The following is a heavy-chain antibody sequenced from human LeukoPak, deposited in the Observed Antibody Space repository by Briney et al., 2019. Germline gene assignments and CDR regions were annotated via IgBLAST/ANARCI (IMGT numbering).Heavy chain of an antibody. Sequence: PGGSLRLSCAASRFTFSNYAMHWVRQAPGKGLEHVSAISSNGGNTHYANSVRGRFTISGDDAKRSLYVQMNSLRADDTSVYYCARSTNLGVVVPDGFDVWGQGTMLTVSS. J-gene: IGHJ3*01. CDR3: ARSTNLGVVVPDGFDV. CDR2: ISSNGGNT. V-gene: IGHV3-64*01. CDR1: RFTFSNYA. D-gene: IGHD3-3*01.